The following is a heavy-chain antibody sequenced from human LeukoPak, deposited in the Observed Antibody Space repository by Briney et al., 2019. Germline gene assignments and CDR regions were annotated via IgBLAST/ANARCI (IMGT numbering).Heavy chain of an antibody. D-gene: IGHD1-7*01. J-gene: IGHJ4*02. CDR2: INHSGST. CDR3: ARVPLTGTTGE. Sequence: PSETLSLTCAVYGGSFSGYYWSWIRQPPGKGLEWIGEINHSGSTNYNPSLESRVTISVDTSKNQFSLKLSSVTAADTAVYYCARVPLTGTTGEWGQGTLVTVTS. CDR1: GGSFSGYY. V-gene: IGHV4-34*01.